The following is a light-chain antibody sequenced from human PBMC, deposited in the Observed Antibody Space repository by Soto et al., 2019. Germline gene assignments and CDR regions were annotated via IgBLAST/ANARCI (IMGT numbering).Light chain of an antibody. CDR1: QSVSSSY. J-gene: IGKJ3*01. V-gene: IGKV3-20*01. Sequence: EIVLTQSPGTLSLSPGERATLSCRASQSVSSSYLAWYQQKPGQAPRLLIYSTSSRATGIPDRFSGGGSGTDFALTISRLETEDFAVYYCQDYGSSHPLTFGPGTKVDIK. CDR3: QDYGSSHPLT. CDR2: STS.